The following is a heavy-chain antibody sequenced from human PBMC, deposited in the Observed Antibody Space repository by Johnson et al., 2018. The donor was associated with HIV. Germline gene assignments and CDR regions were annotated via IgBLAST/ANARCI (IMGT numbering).Heavy chain of an antibody. CDR1: GFSLSDPY. CDR2: IRNKANRNTT. J-gene: IGHJ3*02. Sequence: VQLVESGGGVVQPGGSLRLSCAASGFSLSDPYMDWVRQAPGKGLEWVARIRNKANRNTTEYAATVKVRFTISKDDSKNSLYLQMNSLNTEDTAVYYCTRPVDYDAFDICWQGTMVVVSS. D-gene: IGHD3-9*01. CDR3: TRPVDYDAFDI. V-gene: IGHV3-72*01.